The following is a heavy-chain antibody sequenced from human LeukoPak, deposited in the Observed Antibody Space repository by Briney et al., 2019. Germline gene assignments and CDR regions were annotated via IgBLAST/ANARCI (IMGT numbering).Heavy chain of an antibody. J-gene: IGHJ4*02. CDR2: ISGSGGST. Sequence: GGSLRLSCAASGFTFSSYATSWVRQAPGKGLEWVSAISGSGGSTYYADSVKGRFTISRDNSKNTLYLQMNSLRAEDTAVYYCAKGKEQRFLEWLLYYWGQGALVTVSS. CDR1: GFTFSSYA. CDR3: AKGKEQRFLEWLLYY. V-gene: IGHV3-23*01. D-gene: IGHD3-3*01.